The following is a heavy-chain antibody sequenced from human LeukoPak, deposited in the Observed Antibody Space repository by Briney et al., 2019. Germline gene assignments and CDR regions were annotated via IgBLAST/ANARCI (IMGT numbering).Heavy chain of an antibody. Sequence: PGGSLRLSCAVSGITLSNYGMSWVRPAPGEGLGWVAGISDSGGSTNYADSVKGRFTISRDNPKNTLYLQMNSLRAEDTAVYFCARRGVVIRVILVGFHKEAYYFDSWGQGALVTVSS. CDR1: GITLSNYG. J-gene: IGHJ4*02. CDR2: ISDSGGST. D-gene: IGHD3-22*01. CDR3: ARRGVVIRVILVGFHKEAYYFDS. V-gene: IGHV3-23*01.